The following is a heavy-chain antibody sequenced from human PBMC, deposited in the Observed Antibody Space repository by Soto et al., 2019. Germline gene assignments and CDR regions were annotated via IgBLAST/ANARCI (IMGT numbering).Heavy chain of an antibody. CDR1: GGSISSGGYY. CDR3: ARDNPRGYYYYYMDV. Sequence: PSETLSLTCTVSGGSISSGGYYWSWIRQHPGKGLEWIGYIYYSGSTYYNPSLKSRVTISVDTSKNRFSLKLSSVTAADTAVYYYARDNPRGYYYYYMDVWAKGPRSPSP. CDR2: IYYSGST. D-gene: IGHD5-18*01. J-gene: IGHJ6*03. V-gene: IGHV4-31*03.